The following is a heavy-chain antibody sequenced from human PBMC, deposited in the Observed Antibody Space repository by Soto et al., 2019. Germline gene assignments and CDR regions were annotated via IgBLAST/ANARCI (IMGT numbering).Heavy chain of an antibody. Sequence: EVQLVETGGGLIQPGGSLRLSCAASGFTVSSNYMSWVRQAPGKGLEWVSVIYSSGSTYYADSVKGRFTISRDNSKNTLYLQMNSLRAEDTAVYYCARELGIAAAGTPGGFQHWGQGTLVTVSS. D-gene: IGHD6-13*01. J-gene: IGHJ1*01. CDR2: IYSSGST. CDR1: GFTVSSNY. CDR3: ARELGIAAAGTPGGFQH. V-gene: IGHV3-53*02.